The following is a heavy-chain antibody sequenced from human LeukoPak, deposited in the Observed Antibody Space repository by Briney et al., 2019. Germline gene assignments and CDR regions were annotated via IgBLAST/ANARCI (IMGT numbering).Heavy chain of an antibody. J-gene: IGHJ2*01. CDR2: INAGNGNT. CDR3: AREGAAAGLHWYFDL. CDR1: GFTFSSYG. Sequence: PGGSLRLSCAASGFTFSSYGMHWVRQAPGQRLEWMGWINAGNGNTKYSQKFQGRVTITRDTSASTAYMELSSLRSEDTAVYYCAREGAAAGLHWYFDLWGRGTLVTVSS. D-gene: IGHD6-13*01. V-gene: IGHV1-3*01.